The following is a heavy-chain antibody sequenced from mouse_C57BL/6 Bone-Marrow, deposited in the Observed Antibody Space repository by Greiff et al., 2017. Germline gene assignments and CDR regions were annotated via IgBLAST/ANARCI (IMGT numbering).Heavy chain of an antibody. V-gene: IGHV1-81*01. CDR3: ARADYDGTFDV. J-gene: IGHJ1*03. D-gene: IGHD1-1*01. Sequence: VQLKESGAELARPGASVKLSCKASGYTFTSYGISWVKQRTGQGLEWIGEIYPRSGNTYYNEKFKGKATLTADKSSSTAYMELRSLTSEDSAVYFCARADYDGTFDVWGTGTTVTVSS. CDR1: GYTFTSYG. CDR2: IYPRSGNT.